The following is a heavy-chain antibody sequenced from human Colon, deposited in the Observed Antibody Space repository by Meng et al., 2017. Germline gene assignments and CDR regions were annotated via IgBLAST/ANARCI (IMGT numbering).Heavy chain of an antibody. V-gene: IGHV1-8*01. CDR3: ARTAMLDS. J-gene: IGHJ5*01. CDR2: MNPNNGNT. Sequence: QVQLAQSGAAVRKPESSVKVTCKASGYTFTSSDINWVRQATGRGLEWRGWMNPNNGNTGSAQKFQGRVSMTKDTSIGTAYMELSGLTSEDTAVYYCARTAMLDSWGQGTLVTVSS. D-gene: IGHD2-2*01. CDR1: GYTFTSSD.